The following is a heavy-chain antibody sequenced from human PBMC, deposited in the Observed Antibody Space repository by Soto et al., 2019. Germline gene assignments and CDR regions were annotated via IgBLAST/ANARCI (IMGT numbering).Heavy chain of an antibody. D-gene: IGHD6-19*01. Sequence: QVQLVESGGGVVQPGRSLRLSCAASGFTFSSYGMHWVRQAPGKGLEWVAVISYDGSNKYYADSVKGRFTISRDNSKNTLYLQMNSLRAEDTAVYYCARSQREYSSGWYADYWGQGTLVTVSS. V-gene: IGHV3-30*03. CDR3: ARSQREYSSGWYADY. J-gene: IGHJ4*02. CDR2: ISYDGSNK. CDR1: GFTFSSYG.